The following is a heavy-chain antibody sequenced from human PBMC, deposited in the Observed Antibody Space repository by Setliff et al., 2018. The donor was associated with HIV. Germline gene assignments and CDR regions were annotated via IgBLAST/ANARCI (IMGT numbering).Heavy chain of an antibody. Sequence: GGSLRLSCAASGFTLSSSHMTWVRQAPGKGLEWVSALYGDGRTFYADSVQGRFTISRDDSNNILFLQMNSLLAEDTAVYYCAKGVKFLDPWGQGTLVTVSS. D-gene: IGHD3-16*01. J-gene: IGHJ5*02. V-gene: IGHV3-53*01. CDR1: GFTLSSSH. CDR2: LYGDGRT. CDR3: AKGVKFLDP.